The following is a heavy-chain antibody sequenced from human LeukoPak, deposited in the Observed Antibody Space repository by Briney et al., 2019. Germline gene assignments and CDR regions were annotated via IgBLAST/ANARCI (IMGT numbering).Heavy chain of an antibody. CDR3: ARDRPVRGVIPFDY. J-gene: IGHJ4*02. CDR1: GYTFTGYY. D-gene: IGHD3-10*01. Sequence: ASVKVSCKASGYTFTGYYMHWVRQAPGQGLEWMGWINPNSGCTNYAQKFQGRVTMTRDTSISTAYIELSRLRSDDTAVYYCARDRPVRGVIPFDYWGQGTLVTVSS. CDR2: INPNSGCT. V-gene: IGHV1-2*02.